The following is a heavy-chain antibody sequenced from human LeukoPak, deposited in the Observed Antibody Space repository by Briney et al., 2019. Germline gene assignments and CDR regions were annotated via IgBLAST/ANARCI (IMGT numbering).Heavy chain of an antibody. CDR1: GFTLSSYA. CDR3: AKRLVAGYCSGGSCYSEHYFDY. V-gene: IGHV3-23*01. Sequence: PGGSLRLSCAASGFTLSSYAMSWLRQAPGKGLEWVSTISGSDGSTYYADSVKGRFTISRDNSKNTMYLQMNSLRAEDTAVYYCAKRLVAGYCSGGSCYSEHYFDYWGQGTLVTVSS. CDR2: ISGSDGST. J-gene: IGHJ4*02. D-gene: IGHD2-15*01.